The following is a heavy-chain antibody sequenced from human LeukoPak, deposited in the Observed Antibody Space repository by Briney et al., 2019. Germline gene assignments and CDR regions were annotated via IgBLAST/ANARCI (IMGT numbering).Heavy chain of an antibody. J-gene: IGHJ4*02. Sequence: SETLSLTCTVSGGSISSYYWSWIRQPPGKGLEWIGRIYASGSTNYNPSLKSRVTISVDTSKNQFSLKLNSVTAADTAVYYCARPRQWLPGHFDYWGQGTLVTVSS. V-gene: IGHV4-59*01. CDR3: ARPRQWLPGHFDY. D-gene: IGHD6-19*01. CDR1: GGSISSYY. CDR2: IYASGST.